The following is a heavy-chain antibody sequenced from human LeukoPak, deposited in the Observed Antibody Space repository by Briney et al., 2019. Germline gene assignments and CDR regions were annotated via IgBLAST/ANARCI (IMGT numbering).Heavy chain of an antibody. Sequence: NSGGSLRLSCAASGFTYSSYSMNWVRQAPGKGLEWVSSISSSSSYIYYADSVKGRFTISRDNAKNSLYVQMNSLRAEDTDVYYCARSIVDYYYMDVWGKGTTVTVSS. CDR1: GFTYSSYS. CDR3: ARSIVDYYYMDV. CDR2: ISSSSSYI. V-gene: IGHV3-21*01. J-gene: IGHJ6*03. D-gene: IGHD3-16*02.